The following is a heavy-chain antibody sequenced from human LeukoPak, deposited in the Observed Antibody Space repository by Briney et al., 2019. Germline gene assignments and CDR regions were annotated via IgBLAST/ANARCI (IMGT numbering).Heavy chain of an antibody. CDR2: INHSGST. Sequence: SETLSLTCAVYGGSFSGYYWSWIRQPPGKGLEWIGEINHSGSTNYNPSLKSRVTISVDTSMNQFSLKLSSVTAADTAEYYCARGHNVWGSYRYIAPWFDPWGQGTLVTVSS. CDR3: ARGHNVWGSYRYIAPWFDP. V-gene: IGHV4-34*01. CDR1: GGSFSGYY. D-gene: IGHD3-16*02. J-gene: IGHJ5*02.